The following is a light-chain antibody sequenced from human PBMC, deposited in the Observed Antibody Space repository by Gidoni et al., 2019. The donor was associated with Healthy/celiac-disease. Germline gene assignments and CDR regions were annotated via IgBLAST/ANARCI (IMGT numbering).Light chain of an antibody. Sequence: QSALTQPRSVSGSPGQPVTISCTGTSSDVGGYNYVSWYQQHPGKAPKLMIYDVSKRPSGVPDRFSGSKSGNPASLTISGLQAEDEADYYCCSYAGSYSWVFGGGTKLPVL. CDR2: DVS. CDR3: CSYAGSYSWV. V-gene: IGLV2-11*01. J-gene: IGLJ3*02. CDR1: SSDVGGYNY.